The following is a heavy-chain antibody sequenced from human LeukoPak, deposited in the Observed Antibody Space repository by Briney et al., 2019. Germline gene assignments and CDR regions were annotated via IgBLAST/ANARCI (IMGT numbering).Heavy chain of an antibody. CDR2: ISSFNGDT. V-gene: IGHV1-18*01. J-gene: IGHJ4*02. D-gene: IGHD3-10*01. Sequence: ASVKVSCKASGYTFTDFGFSWVRQAPGQGLEWMGWISSFNGDTNYAQKLQGRVTMTTDTSTSTAYMELRSLRSDDTAVYYCARRMNSGSYYPSYYFDSWGQGTLVTVSS. CDR3: ARRMNSGSYYPSYYFDS. CDR1: GYTFTDFG.